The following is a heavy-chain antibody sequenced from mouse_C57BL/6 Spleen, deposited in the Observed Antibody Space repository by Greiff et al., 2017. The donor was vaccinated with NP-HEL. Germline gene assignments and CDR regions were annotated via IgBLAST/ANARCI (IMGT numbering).Heavy chain of an antibody. CDR1: GFNIKDYY. CDR2: IDPEDGAT. CDR3: ARDYDYDGYFDV. D-gene: IGHD2-4*01. Sequence: EVQLQQSGAELVKPGASVKLSCTASGFNIKDYYMHWVKQRTEQGLEWIGRIDPEDGATKYAPKFQGKATITADPSSNTAYLQLSSLTSEDTAVYYCARDYDYDGYFDVWGTGTTVTVSS. V-gene: IGHV14-2*01. J-gene: IGHJ1*03.